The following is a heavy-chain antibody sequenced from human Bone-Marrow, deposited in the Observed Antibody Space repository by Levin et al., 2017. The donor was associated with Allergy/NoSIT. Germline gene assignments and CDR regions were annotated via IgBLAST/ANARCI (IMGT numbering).Heavy chain of an antibody. CDR1: RFTFSSYT. V-gene: IGHV3-30*03. J-gene: IGHJ4*02. Sequence: GGSLRLSCAGSRFTFSSYTIHWVRQPPGKGLEWVSLITFDGSNTLYADSVKGRFAVSRDNSKKTLFLQMKSLTVEDTAVYYCAMYYHGWGSAYFFDSWGQGTLVNVSP. CDR2: ITFDGSNT. D-gene: IGHD3-10*01. CDR3: AMYYHGWGSAYFFDS.